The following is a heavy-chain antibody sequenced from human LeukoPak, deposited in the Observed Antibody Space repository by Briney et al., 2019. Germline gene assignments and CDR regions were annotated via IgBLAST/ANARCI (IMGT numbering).Heavy chain of an antibody. CDR2: INHSGST. J-gene: IGHJ5*02. V-gene: IGHV4-34*01. Sequence: SETLSLTCAVYGGSFSGYYWSWIRQPPGKGLEWIGEINHSGSTNYNPSLKSRVTISVDTSKNQFSLKLSSVTAADTAVYYCARGQYWSGYNWLDPWGQGTLVTVSS. CDR3: ARGQYWSGYNWLDP. CDR1: GGSFSGYY. D-gene: IGHD3-3*01.